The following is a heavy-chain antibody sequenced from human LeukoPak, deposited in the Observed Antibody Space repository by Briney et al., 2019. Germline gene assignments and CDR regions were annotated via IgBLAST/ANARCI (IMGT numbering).Heavy chain of an antibody. CDR2: IIPILGIA. D-gene: IGHD5-18*01. V-gene: IGHV1-69*02. J-gene: IGHJ5*02. CDR1: GGTFSSYT. Sequence: SVKVSXKASGGTFSSYTISWVRQAPGQGLEWMGRIIPILGIANYAQKFQGRVTITADKSTSTAYMELSSLRSEDTAVYYCARVGRGYSDRWWFDPWGQGTLVTVSP. CDR3: ARVGRGYSDRWWFDP.